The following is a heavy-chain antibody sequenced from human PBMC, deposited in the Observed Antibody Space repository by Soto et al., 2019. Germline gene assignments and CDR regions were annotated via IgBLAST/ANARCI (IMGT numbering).Heavy chain of an antibody. CDR3: ARRGNPYMDV. CDR1: AYNLAGDG. V-gene: IGHV1-18*01. CDR2: INVHNGDT. J-gene: IGHJ6*02. Sequence: QVQVVQSGAEVKKPGASVRVSCKPSAYNLAGDGFTWVRQAPGQGLEWMGWINVHNGDTNYAQKFQDRFSLTTDTFTRTVYMELTNLRSDDTAVYYCARRGNPYMDVWGQATTVIVSS.